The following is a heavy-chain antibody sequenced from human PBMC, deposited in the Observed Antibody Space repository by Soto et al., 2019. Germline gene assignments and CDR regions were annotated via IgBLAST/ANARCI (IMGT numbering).Heavy chain of an antibody. D-gene: IGHD3-10*02. CDR2: INPYSGGT. V-gene: IGHV1-2*02. CDR1: GYTFTGYY. Sequence: ASVKVSCKASGYTFTGYYMHWVRQAPGQGLEWMGWINPYSGGTKYAQKFQGRVTMTRDTSISTAYMELSRLRSDDTAIYYCAKAYDQGYMDVWCQGTTVTVS. J-gene: IGHJ6*03. CDR3: AKAYDQGYMDV.